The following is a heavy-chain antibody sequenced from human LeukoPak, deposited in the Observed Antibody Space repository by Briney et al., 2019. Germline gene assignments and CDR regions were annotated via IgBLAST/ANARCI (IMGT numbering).Heavy chain of an antibody. J-gene: IGHJ3*02. CDR2: IDQSGGRN. Sequence: PGGSLRLSCAAPGFTFSRFWMNWVRQAPGRGLEWVANIDQSGGRNNYVDSVKGRFTISRDNAKNSLLLEMSSLRADDTAVYFCARDVEGGTFDIWGQGTTVTVSS. CDR1: GFTFSRFW. D-gene: IGHD3-16*01. V-gene: IGHV3-7*05. CDR3: ARDVEGGTFDI.